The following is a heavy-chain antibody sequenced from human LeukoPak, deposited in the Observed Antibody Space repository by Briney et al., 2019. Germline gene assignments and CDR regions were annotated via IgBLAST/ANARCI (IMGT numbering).Heavy chain of an antibody. CDR1: GGSISSDF. V-gene: IGHV4-34*01. CDR2: INHSGST. Sequence: SETLSLTCTVSGGSISSDFWSWIRQPPGKGLEWIGEINHSGSTNYNPSLKSRVTISVDTSKNQFSLKLSSVTAADTAVYYCASRYSYGPYSWFDPWXXXTLVTVSS. D-gene: IGHD5-18*01. CDR3: ASRYSYGPYSWFDP. J-gene: IGHJ5*02.